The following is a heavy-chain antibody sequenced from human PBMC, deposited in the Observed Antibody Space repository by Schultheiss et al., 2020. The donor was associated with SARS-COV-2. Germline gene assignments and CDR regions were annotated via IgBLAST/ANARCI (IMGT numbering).Heavy chain of an antibody. J-gene: IGHJ4*02. D-gene: IGHD6-13*01. CDR1: GFTFSSYW. Sequence: GGSLRLSCAASGFTFSSYWMHWVRQAPGKGLVWVSRINSDGSSTSYADSVKGRFTISRDNAKNTLYLQMNSLRAEDTAVYYCARDWTIASWAAALDYWGQGTLVTVSS. CDR3: ARDWTIASWAAALDY. V-gene: IGHV3-74*01. CDR2: INSDGSST.